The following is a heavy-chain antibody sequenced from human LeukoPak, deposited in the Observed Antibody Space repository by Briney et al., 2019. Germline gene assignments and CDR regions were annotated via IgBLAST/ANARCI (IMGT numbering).Heavy chain of an antibody. CDR3: EKTYYYDSVGYSPFDY. Sequence: GGSLRLSCVASGFSFSRYSMNWVRQAPGKGLERVSSISISSGSIYYADSVKGRFTISRDNAKNSLYLQVNSLRAEDTAIYYCEKTYYYDSVGYSPFDYWGQGSRVIVSS. CDR2: ISISSGSI. D-gene: IGHD3-22*01. CDR1: GFSFSRYS. J-gene: IGHJ4*02. V-gene: IGHV3-21*01.